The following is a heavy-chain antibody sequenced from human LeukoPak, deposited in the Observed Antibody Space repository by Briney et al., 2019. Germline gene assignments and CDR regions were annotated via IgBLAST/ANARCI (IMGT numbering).Heavy chain of an antibody. J-gene: IGHJ4*02. D-gene: IGHD3-10*02. Sequence: GGSLRLSCAASGFKFSSYSMKWVRQAPGKGLEWVSFVSSSSSYIYYADSLKGRFTISRDNAKNSLYLQMNSLRAEDTAVYYCARGTMFPYYFDYWGQGTLVTVSS. CDR1: GFKFSSYS. CDR3: ARGTMFPYYFDY. V-gene: IGHV3-21*01. CDR2: VSSSSSYI.